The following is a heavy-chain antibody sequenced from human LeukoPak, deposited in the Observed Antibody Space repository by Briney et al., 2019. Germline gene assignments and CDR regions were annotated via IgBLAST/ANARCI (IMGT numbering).Heavy chain of an antibody. CDR3: ARSAIDAFDI. Sequence: PSETLSLTCTVSGGSISSDYWSWIRQPPGKGLECIGYIYNSGSTNYNPSLKSRVSISVDTSKNQFSLKLSSVTAADTAVYYCARSAIDAFDIWGQGTMVTVSS. J-gene: IGHJ3*02. V-gene: IGHV4-59*08. CDR2: IYNSGST. D-gene: IGHD6-25*01. CDR1: GGSISSDY.